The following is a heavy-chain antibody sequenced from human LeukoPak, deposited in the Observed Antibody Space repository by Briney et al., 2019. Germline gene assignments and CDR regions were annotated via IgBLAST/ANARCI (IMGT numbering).Heavy chain of an antibody. J-gene: IGHJ4*02. D-gene: IGHD2/OR15-2a*01. CDR2: ISYDGSNK. CDR1: GFTFSSYA. V-gene: IGHV3-30-3*01. CDR3: ARERIFVGFDY. Sequence: PGGSLRLSCAASGFTFSSYAMHWVRQAPGKGLEWVAVISYDGSNKYYADSVKGRFTISRDNSKNTLYLQMNSLRAEDTAVYYCARERIFVGFDYWGRGTLVTVSS.